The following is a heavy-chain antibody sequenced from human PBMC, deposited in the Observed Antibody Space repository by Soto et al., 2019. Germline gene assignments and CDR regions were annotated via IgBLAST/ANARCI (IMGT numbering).Heavy chain of an antibody. CDR1: GFTFDDYA. J-gene: IGHJ6*02. D-gene: IGHD2-15*01. CDR3: AKGVATSYYYGMDV. V-gene: IGHV3-9*01. Sequence: EVQLVESGGGLVQPGRSLRLSCAASGFTFDDYAMHWVRQAPGKGLEWVSGISWNSGSIGYADSVKGRFTISRDNAKNSLYLQMNRLRAEDTALYYCAKGVATSYYYGMDVWGQGTTVTVSS. CDR2: ISWNSGSI.